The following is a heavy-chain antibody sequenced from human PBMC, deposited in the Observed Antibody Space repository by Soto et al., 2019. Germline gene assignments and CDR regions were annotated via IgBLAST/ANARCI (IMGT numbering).Heavy chain of an antibody. CDR1: GFTFSSYA. CDR2: ISNDGNNK. V-gene: IGHV3-30-3*01. CDR3: SRVPGYGGFIWSFDL. D-gene: IGHD4-17*01. J-gene: IGHJ2*01. Sequence: QVQLAESGGGAVQPGRSLRLSCAASGFTFSSYAMQWVRQAPGEGLQWVAVISNDGNNKDHADSVKGRFTISRDNSKNTLYLQMNSLRTEDTAVYYCSRVPGYGGFIWSFDLWGRGTLVTVSS.